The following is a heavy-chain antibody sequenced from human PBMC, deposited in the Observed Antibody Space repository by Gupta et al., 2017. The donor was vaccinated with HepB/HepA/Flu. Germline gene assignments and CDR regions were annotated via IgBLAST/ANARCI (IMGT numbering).Heavy chain of an antibody. CDR2: IIPIFGTA. CDR3: ASGGGGVLRYFDWLLSPFDY. D-gene: IGHD3-9*01. J-gene: IGHJ4*02. CDR1: GGTFSSYA. V-gene: IGHV1-69*06. Sequence: QVQLVQSGAEVKKPGSSVKVSCKASGGTFSSYAISWVRQAPGQGLEWMGGIIPIFGTANYAQKFQGRVTITADKSTSTAYMELSSLRSEDTAVYYCASGGGGVLRYFDWLLSPFDYWGQGTLVTVSS.